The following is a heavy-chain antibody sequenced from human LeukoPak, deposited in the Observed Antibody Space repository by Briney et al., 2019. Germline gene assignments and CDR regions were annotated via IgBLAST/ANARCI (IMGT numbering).Heavy chain of an antibody. D-gene: IGHD2-2*01. CDR1: GFTFSSYR. J-gene: IGHJ4*02. V-gene: IGHV3-74*01. CDR3: GRGVAPYF. CDR2: IDSDGGTT. Sequence: GGSLRLSCAASGFTFSSYRMHWVRQTPGKVLVWVSRIDSDGGTTTYADSVKGRFTISRDNAKNTLYLQMNSLRADDTAVYYCGRGVAPYFGGQGTLVTVSS.